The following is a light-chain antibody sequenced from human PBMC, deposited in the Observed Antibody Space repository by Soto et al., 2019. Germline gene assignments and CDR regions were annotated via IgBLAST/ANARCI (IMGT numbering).Light chain of an antibody. CDR2: AAS. V-gene: IGKV1-12*01. J-gene: IGKJ5*01. Sequence: IAGTECPSNRSASLGYTFTVTCRTSQGISCWLAWYQQKPGKAPNLLIYAASNLQSGVPSRFSGSGSGTNFTLTISSLQPEDFATYYCQQANSFPITFGQGTRLEIK. CDR1: QGISCW. CDR3: QQANSFPIT.